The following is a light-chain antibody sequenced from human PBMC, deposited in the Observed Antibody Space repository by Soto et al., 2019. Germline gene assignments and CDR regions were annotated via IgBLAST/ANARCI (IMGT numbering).Light chain of an antibody. CDR1: QSISSW. CDR3: QQYNSYLMYT. Sequence: DIPLTQSPSTLSSSVGDRVTITCRASQSISSWLAWYQQKPGKAPKLLIYKASSLEGGVPSRFRSSGYGTEFSLTISSLQPDDFATYYCQQYNSYLMYTFGQGTKLEIQ. V-gene: IGKV1-5*03. J-gene: IGKJ2*01. CDR2: KAS.